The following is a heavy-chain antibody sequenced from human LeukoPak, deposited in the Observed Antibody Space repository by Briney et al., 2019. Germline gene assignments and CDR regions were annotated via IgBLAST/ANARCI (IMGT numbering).Heavy chain of an antibody. Sequence: KTSETLSLTCTVSGGSISVHHWSWIRQPPGKGLEWIGYLYDTGITNYNPSLKSRVTISVDTFENQISLKLSSVTAADTAVYFCAKEGMGSEATTADGAFDIWGQGTTVTVSS. CDR2: LYDTGIT. J-gene: IGHJ3*02. V-gene: IGHV4-59*11. CDR1: GGSISVHH. CDR3: AKEGMGSEATTADGAFDI. D-gene: IGHD1-26*01.